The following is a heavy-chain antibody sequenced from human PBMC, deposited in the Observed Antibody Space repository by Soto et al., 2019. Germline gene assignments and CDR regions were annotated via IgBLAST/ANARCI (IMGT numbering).Heavy chain of an antibody. V-gene: IGHV3-23*01. D-gene: IGHD3-9*01. CDR3: AKDESAGYYYFDY. CDR1: GFTFSNYA. CDR2: ISNNGGST. Sequence: EVQLLESGGGLVQPGGSLRLSCAASGFTFSNYAMSWVRQAPGKGLEWVSVISNNGGSTYYADSVKGRFTISRDNSKNTLYLQMNSLRVEDTAVYYCAKDESAGYYYFDYWGQGTLVTVSS. J-gene: IGHJ4*02.